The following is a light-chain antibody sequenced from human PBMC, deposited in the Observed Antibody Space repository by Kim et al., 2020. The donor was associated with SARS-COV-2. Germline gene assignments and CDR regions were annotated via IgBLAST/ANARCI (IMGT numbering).Light chain of an antibody. Sequence: DIQMTQSPSSLSASVGDRVTITCQASQDISNYLNWYQQKPGKAPKLLIYDASNLETGVPPRFSGSGSGTDFTFTISSLQPEDIATYYCQQYDNLPRFGPGTKVDIK. CDR2: DAS. CDR3: QQYDNLPR. J-gene: IGKJ3*01. V-gene: IGKV1-33*01. CDR1: QDISNY.